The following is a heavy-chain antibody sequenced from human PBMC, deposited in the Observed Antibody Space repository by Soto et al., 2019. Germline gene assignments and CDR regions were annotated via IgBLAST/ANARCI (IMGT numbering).Heavy chain of an antibody. D-gene: IGHD1-26*01. CDR3: ARMATSGTLNWFDP. Sequence: QAQLVQSGAEVKEPGASVKVSCKASGYTFTNYDISWVRQATGQGLEWMGWMNPNSANTGYAQKFQGRVSTTRDTSINTAYMELSSLRSEDTAIYYCARMATSGTLNWFDPWGQGTLVTVSS. J-gene: IGHJ5*02. V-gene: IGHV1-8*01. CDR2: MNPNSANT. CDR1: GYTFTNYD.